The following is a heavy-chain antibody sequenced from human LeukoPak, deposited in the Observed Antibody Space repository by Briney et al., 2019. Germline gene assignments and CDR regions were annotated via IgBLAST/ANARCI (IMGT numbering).Heavy chain of an antibody. V-gene: IGHV3-11*01. Sequence: GGSLRLSCAASGFPFSDYYMSWIRQAPRKGLEWVSYIGGSGTNIYYADSMKGRFTISRDNSKNSLYLQMNSLRADGTAVYYCARGFDCSTASCSCMDVWGQGTTVTVSS. CDR3: ARGFDCSTASCSCMDV. D-gene: IGHD2-21*01. CDR1: GFPFSDYY. J-gene: IGHJ6*02. CDR2: IGGSGTNI.